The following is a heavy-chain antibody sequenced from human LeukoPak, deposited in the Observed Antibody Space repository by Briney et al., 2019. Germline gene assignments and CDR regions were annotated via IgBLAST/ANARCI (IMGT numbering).Heavy chain of an antibody. Sequence: GGSLRLSCAASGFTFSNYEMNWVRQAPGKGLEWVSYISSSSSSMYYADSVKGRFTISRDNARSSLYLQMNSLRAEDTAVYYCARQNGAGYYYYFDSWGQGTLVTVSS. CDR3: ARQNGAGYYYYFDS. CDR1: GFTFSNYE. CDR2: ISSSSSSM. V-gene: IGHV3-48*03. J-gene: IGHJ4*02. D-gene: IGHD3-22*01.